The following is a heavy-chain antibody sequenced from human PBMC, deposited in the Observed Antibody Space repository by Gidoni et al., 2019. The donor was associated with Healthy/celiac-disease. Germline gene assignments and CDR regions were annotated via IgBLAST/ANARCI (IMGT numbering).Heavy chain of an antibody. D-gene: IGHD2-2*01. J-gene: IGHJ3*02. CDR2: INHSGST. CDR1: GGSFRRYY. CDR3: ARGVPTVIVVVPAAMNAFDI. V-gene: IGHV4-34*01. Sequence: QVQLQLWGAGLLKPSETLSLTCAVYGGSFRRYYCSWIRQPPGKGLEWIGEINHSGSTNYNPSLKSRVTISVDTSKNQFSLKLSSVTAADTAVYYCARGVPTVIVVVPAAMNAFDIWGQGTMVTVSS.